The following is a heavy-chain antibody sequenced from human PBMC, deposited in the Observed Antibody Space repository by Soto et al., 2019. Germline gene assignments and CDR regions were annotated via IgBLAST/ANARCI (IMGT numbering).Heavy chain of an antibody. Sequence: QVQLVESGGGVVQPGRSLRLSCAASGFTFSSYAMHWVRQAPGKGLEWVAVISYDGSNKYYADSVKGRFTISRDNSKNTLYLQMNSLRAEDTAVYYCARDFHQQWLVPGGGDWGQGTLVTVSS. D-gene: IGHD6-19*01. V-gene: IGHV3-30-3*01. J-gene: IGHJ4*02. CDR3: ARDFHQQWLVPGGGD. CDR1: GFTFSSYA. CDR2: ISYDGSNK.